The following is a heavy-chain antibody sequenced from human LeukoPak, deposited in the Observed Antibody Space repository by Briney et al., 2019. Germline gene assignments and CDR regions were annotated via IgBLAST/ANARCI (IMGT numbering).Heavy chain of an antibody. CDR1: GFNFDDYA. D-gene: IGHD2-15*01. J-gene: IGHJ3*02. Sequence: GRSLRLSCAASGFNFDDYAMHWVRQTPGKGLEWVSGISWNSVTTGYADSVKGRFTISRDNAKNSLYLQMNSLRAEDTALYYCVKGLYVVIAATRDTFDIWGQGTMVTVSS. CDR3: VKGLYVVIAATRDTFDI. V-gene: IGHV3-9*01. CDR2: ISWNSVTT.